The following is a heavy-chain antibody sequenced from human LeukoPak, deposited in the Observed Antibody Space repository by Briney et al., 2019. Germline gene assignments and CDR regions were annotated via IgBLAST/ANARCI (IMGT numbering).Heavy chain of an antibody. J-gene: IGHJ5*02. Sequence: PGGSLRRSCAASGFTFSSYWMHWVRQAPGKGLVWVSRINSDGSSTSYADSVKGRFTISRDNAKNTLYLQMNSLRAEDTAVYYCARNAELVWFGELFSWFDPWGQGTLVTVSS. CDR1: GFTFSSYW. D-gene: IGHD3-10*01. CDR2: INSDGSST. CDR3: ARNAELVWFGELFSWFDP. V-gene: IGHV3-74*01.